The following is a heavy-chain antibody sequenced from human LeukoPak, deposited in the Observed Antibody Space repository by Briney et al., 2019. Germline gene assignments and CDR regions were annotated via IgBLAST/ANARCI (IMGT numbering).Heavy chain of an antibody. D-gene: IGHD5-24*01. V-gene: IGHV4-34*01. J-gene: IGHJ4*02. Sequence: SETLSLTCAVYGGSLSGYYWTWIRQPPGKGLEWIGEIKQSERTNYNPSLKSRVTISIDTSMNQFSLKLTSVTAADTAVYYCAREGLKNVHNPLGYWGQGTLVTVPS. CDR3: AREGLKNVHNPLGY. CDR1: GGSLSGYY. CDR2: IKQSERT.